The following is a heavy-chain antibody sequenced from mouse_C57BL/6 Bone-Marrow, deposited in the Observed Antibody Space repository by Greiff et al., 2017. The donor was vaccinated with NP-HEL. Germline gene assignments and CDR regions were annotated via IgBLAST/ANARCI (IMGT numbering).Heavy chain of an antibody. V-gene: IGHV1-82*01. CDR1: GYAFSSSW. Sequence: QVQLQQSGPELVKPGASVKISCKASGYAFSSSWMNWVKQRPGKGLECIGRIYPGDGDTNYNGKFKGKATLTADKSSSTAYMQLSSLTSEDSAVYFCARSYSSGFPYYAMDYWGQGTSVTVSS. J-gene: IGHJ4*01. D-gene: IGHD3-2*02. CDR3: ARSYSSGFPYYAMDY. CDR2: IYPGDGDT.